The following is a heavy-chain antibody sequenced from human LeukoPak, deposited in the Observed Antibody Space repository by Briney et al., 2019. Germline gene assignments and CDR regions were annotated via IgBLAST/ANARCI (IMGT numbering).Heavy chain of an antibody. Sequence: GGSLRLSCAASGFTFSIYAMNWVRQAPGKGLEWVSAISGSGGSTHYADSMKGRFTISRDNSKDTLYLQMNGLRAEDTAVYYCAKGYYAGTPNMGYFDYWGQGTLVTVSS. CDR3: AKGYYAGTPNMGYFDY. D-gene: IGHD4-23*01. J-gene: IGHJ4*02. CDR1: GFTFSIYA. CDR2: ISGSGGST. V-gene: IGHV3-23*01.